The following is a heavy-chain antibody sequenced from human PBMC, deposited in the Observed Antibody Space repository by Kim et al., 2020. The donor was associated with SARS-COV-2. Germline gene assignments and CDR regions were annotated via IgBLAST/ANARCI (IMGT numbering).Heavy chain of an antibody. CDR3: ARDATRGGDFDY. V-gene: IGHV3-7*01. J-gene: IGHJ4*02. D-gene: IGHD3-10*01. Sequence: GGSLRLSCAASGFTFNHYWMAWVRQAPGKRLEWVAKMNQDGSEKFYVDSVKGRFAISRDNDYNSIYLQMDRLRAEDTALYYCARDATRGGDFDYWGQGTLVTVSS. CDR1: GFTFNHYW. CDR2: MNQDGSEK.